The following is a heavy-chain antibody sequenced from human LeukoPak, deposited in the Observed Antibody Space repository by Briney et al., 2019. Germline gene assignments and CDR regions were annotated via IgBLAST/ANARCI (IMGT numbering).Heavy chain of an antibody. Sequence: PSETLSLTCAVYGGSFSGYCWSWIRQPPGKGLEWIGEINHSGSTNYNPSLKSRVTMSVDTSKNQFSLKLSSVTAADTAVYYCARDRFPGYCSSTSCYLGYNWFDPWGQGTLVTVSS. V-gene: IGHV4-34*01. J-gene: IGHJ5*02. D-gene: IGHD2-2*01. CDR1: GGSFSGYC. CDR3: ARDRFPGYCSSTSCYLGYNWFDP. CDR2: INHSGST.